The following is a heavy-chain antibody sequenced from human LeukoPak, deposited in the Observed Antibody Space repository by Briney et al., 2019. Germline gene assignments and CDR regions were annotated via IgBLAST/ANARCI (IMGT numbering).Heavy chain of an antibody. V-gene: IGHV4-31*03. J-gene: IGHJ4*02. Sequence: SSQTLSLTCTVSGGSISSGGYYWSWIRQHPGQGLEWIGYIYYSGSTYYNPSLKSRVTISVDTSKNQFSLKLSSVTAADTAVYYCARDAIAAGEVDYWGQGTLVTVSS. D-gene: IGHD6-13*01. CDR3: ARDAIAAGEVDY. CDR1: GGSISSGGYY. CDR2: IYYSGST.